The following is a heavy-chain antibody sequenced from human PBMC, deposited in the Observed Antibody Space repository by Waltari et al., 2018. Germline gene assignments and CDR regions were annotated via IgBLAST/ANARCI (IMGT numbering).Heavy chain of an antibody. V-gene: IGHV3-43*01. CDR3: AKPVTTGGFDY. J-gene: IGHJ4*02. Sequence: EVQLVESGGVVVQPGGSLRLSCAASGFTFDDYTMHWVRQAPGKGLEGVSLISWDGGSTYYADSVKGRFTISRDNSKNSLYLQMNSLRTEDTALYYCAKPVTTGGFDYWGQGTLVTVSS. CDR2: ISWDGGST. D-gene: IGHD4-17*01. CDR1: GFTFDDYT.